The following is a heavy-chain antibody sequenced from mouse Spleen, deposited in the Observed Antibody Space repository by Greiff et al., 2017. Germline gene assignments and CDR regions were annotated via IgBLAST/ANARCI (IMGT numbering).Heavy chain of an antibody. D-gene: IGHD2-4*01. J-gene: IGHJ3*01. CDR1: GYTFTSYW. Sequence: VQLQQPGAELVKPGASVKVSCKASGYTFTSYWMHWVKQRPGQGLEWIGRIHPSDSDTNYNQKFKGKATLTVDKSSSTAYMQLSSLTSEDSAVYYCALTMITTRGFAYWGQGTLVTVSA. V-gene: IGHV1-74*01. CDR2: IHPSDSDT. CDR3: ALTMITTRGFAY.